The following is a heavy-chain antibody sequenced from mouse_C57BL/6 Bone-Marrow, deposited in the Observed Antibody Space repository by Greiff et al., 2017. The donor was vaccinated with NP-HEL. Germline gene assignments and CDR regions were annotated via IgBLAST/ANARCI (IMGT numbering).Heavy chain of an antibody. V-gene: IGHV5-15*01. CDR1: GFTFSDYG. CDR3: ARAPFYYYGSSQYYFDY. D-gene: IGHD1-1*01. CDR2: ISNLAYSI. Sequence: EVHLVESGGGLVQPGGSLKLSCAASGFTFSDYGMAWVRQAPRKGPEWVAFISNLAYSIYYADTVTGRFTISRENAKNTLYLEMSSLRSEDTAMYYCARAPFYYYGSSQYYFDYWGQGTTLTVSS. J-gene: IGHJ2*01.